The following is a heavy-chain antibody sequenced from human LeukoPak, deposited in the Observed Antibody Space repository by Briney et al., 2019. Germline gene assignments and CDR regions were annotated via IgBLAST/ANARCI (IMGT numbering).Heavy chain of an antibody. D-gene: IGHD3-10*01. V-gene: IGHV3-23*01. J-gene: IGHJ6*02. Sequence: PGGSLRLSCAASGFTFSSYAMSWVRQAPGKGLEWVSAISGSGGSTYYADSVKGRFTISRDNSKNTLYLQMNSLRAEDTAVYYCARVPRGRTYYYYGMDVWGQGTTVTVSS. CDR2: ISGSGGST. CDR1: GFTFSSYA. CDR3: ARVPRGRTYYYYGMDV.